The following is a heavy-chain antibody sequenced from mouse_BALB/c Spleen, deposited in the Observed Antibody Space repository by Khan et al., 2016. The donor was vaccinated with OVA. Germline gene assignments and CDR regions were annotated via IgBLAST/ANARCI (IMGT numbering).Heavy chain of an antibody. CDR3: ARAYYRYDGYYAMDY. J-gene: IGHJ4*01. Sequence: QVQLKESGPGLVAPSQSLSITCTVSGFSLSRYNIHWVRQPPGKGLEWLGMIWGGGGTDYNSTLQSRLSIRKDNYKSQVFLKMNSLQTDDTAMYYCARAYYRYDGYYAMDYWGQGTSVTVSS. CDR1: GFSLSRYN. V-gene: IGHV2-6-4*01. CDR2: IWGGGGT. D-gene: IGHD2-14*01.